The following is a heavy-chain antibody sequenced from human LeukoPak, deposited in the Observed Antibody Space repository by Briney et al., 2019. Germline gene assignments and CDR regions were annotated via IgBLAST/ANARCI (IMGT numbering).Heavy chain of an antibody. CDR1: GFPFSSYS. CDR3: VRLKGTYFDS. Sequence: GGSLRLSCAASGFPFSSYSMNWVRQAPGKGLEWVSYISASGSNIYYLDSVKGRFTVSRDNAMNSLFLQMDRPRAEDTAVYYCVRLKGTYFDSWGQGTLVTVSS. D-gene: IGHD1-1*01. CDR2: ISASGSNI. J-gene: IGHJ4*02. V-gene: IGHV3-48*01.